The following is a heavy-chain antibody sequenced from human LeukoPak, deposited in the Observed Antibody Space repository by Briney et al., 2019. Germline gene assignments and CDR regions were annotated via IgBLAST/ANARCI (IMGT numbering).Heavy chain of an antibody. CDR2: ISSSSSYI. J-gene: IGHJ1*01. CDR1: GFTFSSYS. D-gene: IGHD3-22*01. Sequence: PGGSLRLSCAASGFTFSSYSMNWVRHAPGKGLEWVSSISSSSSYIYYADSVKGRFTISRDNAKNSLYLQMNSLRAEDTAVYYCARAARVYDSSGPIEGVPEYFQHWGQGTLVTVSS. CDR3: ARAARVYDSSGPIEGVPEYFQH. V-gene: IGHV3-21*01.